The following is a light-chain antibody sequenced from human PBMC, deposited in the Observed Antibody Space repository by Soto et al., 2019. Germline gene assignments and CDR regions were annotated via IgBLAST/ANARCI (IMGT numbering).Light chain of an antibody. CDR1: QGISNY. Sequence: DFQMTQSPSSLSASVGDRVNITCRASQGISNYLAWYQQKPGKVPKLLICAAFTLQSGVPSRFSGSGSGTDFTLTISSLQTEDVATYYCQNYNSALKTFGQGTKVEI. J-gene: IGKJ1*01. V-gene: IGKV1-27*01. CDR2: AAF. CDR3: QNYNSALKT.